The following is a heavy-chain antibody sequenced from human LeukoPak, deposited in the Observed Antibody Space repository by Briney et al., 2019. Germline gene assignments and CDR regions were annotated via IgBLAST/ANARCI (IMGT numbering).Heavy chain of an antibody. Sequence: SETLSLTCTVSGGSISSSSYYWGWIRQPPGKGLEWIGSIYYSGSTYYNPSLKSRVTISVDRSKNQFSLKLSSVTAADTAVYYCARRKDNTGSSGPITNWFDPWGQGTLVTVSS. CDR2: IYYSGST. D-gene: IGHD3-22*01. J-gene: IGHJ5*02. CDR1: GGSISSSSYY. V-gene: IGHV4-39*07. CDR3: ARRKDNTGSSGPITNWFDP.